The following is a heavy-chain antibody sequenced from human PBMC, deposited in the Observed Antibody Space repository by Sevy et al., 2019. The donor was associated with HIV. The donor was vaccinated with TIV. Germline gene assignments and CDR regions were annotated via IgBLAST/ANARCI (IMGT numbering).Heavy chain of an antibody. CDR2: ISRSGGST. CDR1: GFTFSNYA. CDR3: AKVDVVVPVADYGLDV. Sequence: GGSLRLSCAASGFTFSNYAMSWVRQAPGKGLEWVSSISRSGGSTYYADSVKGRFTISRDNSKNTLYLQMNSLRAEETAVYYCAKVDVVVPVADYGLDVWGQGTTVTFSS. D-gene: IGHD2-2*01. V-gene: IGHV3-23*01. J-gene: IGHJ6*02.